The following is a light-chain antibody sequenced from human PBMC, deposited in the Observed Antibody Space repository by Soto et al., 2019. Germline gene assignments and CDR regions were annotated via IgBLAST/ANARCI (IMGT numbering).Light chain of an antibody. CDR2: AAS. V-gene: IGKV1-12*01. CDR3: QQANSLPFT. J-gene: IGKJ3*01. Sequence: DIQMTQSPSSVSASVGDRVTITCRASQGVSNWLAWYQQKPGKAPKLLIYAASFLESGVPSRFSGSGSGTDFTLTINALQPEDFATYYCQQANSLPFTFCPGTRVDVK. CDR1: QGVSNW.